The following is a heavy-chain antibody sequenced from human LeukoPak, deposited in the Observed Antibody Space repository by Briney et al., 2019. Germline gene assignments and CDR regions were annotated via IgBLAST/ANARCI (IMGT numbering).Heavy chain of an antibody. V-gene: IGHV3-23*01. CDR2: ISVSGGNT. J-gene: IGHJ4*02. Sequence: GGSLRLSCAASGFTFSSYSMNWVRQAPGKGLEWVSTISVSGGNTFYADSVKGRFTISRDNSKNTLYLQMNSLRADDTAVYYCATTPANWGTNWGQGTLVTVSS. CDR1: GFTFSSYS. CDR3: ATTPANWGTN. D-gene: IGHD7-27*01.